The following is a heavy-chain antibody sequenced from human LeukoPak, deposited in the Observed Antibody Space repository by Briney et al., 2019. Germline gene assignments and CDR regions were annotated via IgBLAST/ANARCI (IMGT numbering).Heavy chain of an antibody. V-gene: IGHV3-33*01. CDR1: GFTFSSYG. D-gene: IGHD5-18*01. J-gene: IGHJ6*02. Sequence: GRSLRLSCAASGFTFSSYGMHWVRQAPGKGLEWVAVIWYDGSNKYYADSVKGRFTISRDNSKNTLYLQMNSLRAEDTAVYYCARVGAVDTAMADYYYYGMDVWGQGTTVTVSS. CDR3: ARVGAVDTAMADYYYYGMDV. CDR2: IWYDGSNK.